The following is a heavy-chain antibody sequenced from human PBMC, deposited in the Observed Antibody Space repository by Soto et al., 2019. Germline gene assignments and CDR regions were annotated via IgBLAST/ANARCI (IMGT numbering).Heavy chain of an antibody. CDR1: GFTFSSYA. J-gene: IGHJ6*03. CDR3: AKGGEGYCSGTSCLYHMDA. CDR2: ISDSGIT. D-gene: IGHD2-15*01. Sequence: EVQLLESGGGLVQPGGSRRLSCAASGFTFSSYAMSWVRQAPGKGLEWVSTISDSGITYYADSVKGRFTISRDIAKNTLYVQMSSLRAEDTAVYSCAKGGEGYCSGTSCLYHMDAWGKGTTVTVSS. V-gene: IGHV3-23*01.